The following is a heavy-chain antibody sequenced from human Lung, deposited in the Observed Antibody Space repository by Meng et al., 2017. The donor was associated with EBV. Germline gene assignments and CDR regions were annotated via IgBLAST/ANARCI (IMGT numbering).Heavy chain of an antibody. D-gene: IGHD2-2*01. J-gene: IGHJ4*02. V-gene: IGHV4-34*01. CDR1: GWCFICST. CDR3: SRGGTSSAPFDH. CDR2: INYSGIT. Sequence: QLQICASGMLEPSDTPSVTFSVYGWCFICSTRSVIRQPPGKGLEFMWLINYSGITNYTTSLKSRITISLYTPKTPSPMSQNSVTAAESAVYYCSRGGTSSAPFDHWGPGTLVTVSS.